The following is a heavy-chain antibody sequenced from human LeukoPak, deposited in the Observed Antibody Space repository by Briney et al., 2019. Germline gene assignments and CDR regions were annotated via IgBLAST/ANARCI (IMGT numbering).Heavy chain of an antibody. CDR3: ARGTYYYGSGSYHLHY. D-gene: IGHD3-10*01. Sequence: GASVKVSCKASGYTFTSYAMHWVRQAPGQRLEWMGWINAGNGNTKYSQKFQGRVTITRDTSASTAYMELSSLRSEDTAVYYCARGTYYYGSGSYHLHYWGQGTLVTVSS. V-gene: IGHV1-3*01. J-gene: IGHJ4*02. CDR2: INAGNGNT. CDR1: GYTFTSYA.